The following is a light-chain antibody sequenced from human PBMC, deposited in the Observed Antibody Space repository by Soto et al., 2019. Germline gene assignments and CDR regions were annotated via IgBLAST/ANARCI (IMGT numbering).Light chain of an antibody. V-gene: IGLV2-14*03. CDR2: DVS. CDR3: SSYTSSSTLV. Sequence: QSVLTQPASVSGSPGQSITISCTGTSSDVGGYNYVSWYQQHPGKVPKLMIYDVSNRPSGVSNRFSGSTSGNTASLTISGLQAEDEADYYCSSYTSSSTLVFGGGTKLTVL. CDR1: SSDVGGYNY. J-gene: IGLJ2*01.